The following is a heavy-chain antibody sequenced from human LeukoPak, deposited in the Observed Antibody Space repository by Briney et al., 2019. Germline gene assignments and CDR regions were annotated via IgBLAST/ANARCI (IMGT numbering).Heavy chain of an antibody. CDR3: AKDWDSSGYFPDY. Sequence: GGSLRLSCAASGFTFSGYGMHWVRQAPGKGLEWVAFIRYDGSNKYYADSVKGRFTISRENSKNMLYLHMNSLKAEDTAVYYCAKDWDSSGYFPDYWGQGTLVTVSS. V-gene: IGHV3-30*02. J-gene: IGHJ4*02. D-gene: IGHD3-22*01. CDR2: IRYDGSNK. CDR1: GFTFSGYG.